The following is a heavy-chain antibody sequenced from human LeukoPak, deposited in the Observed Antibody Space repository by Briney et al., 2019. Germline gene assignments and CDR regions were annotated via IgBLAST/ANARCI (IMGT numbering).Heavy chain of an antibody. CDR3: ARDLRPIPKVYGDYVDDY. Sequence: RPSETLSLTCTVSGGSISSSSYYWGWIRQPPGKGLEWIGNIYYSGSTYYNPSLKSRVTISVDTSKNQFSLKLSSVTAADTAVYYYARDLRPIPKVYGDYVDDYWGQGTLVTVSS. CDR1: GGSISSSSYY. D-gene: IGHD4-17*01. CDR2: IYYSGST. V-gene: IGHV4-39*07. J-gene: IGHJ4*02.